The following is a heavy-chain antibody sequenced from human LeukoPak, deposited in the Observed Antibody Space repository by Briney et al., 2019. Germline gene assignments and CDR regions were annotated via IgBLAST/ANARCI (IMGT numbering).Heavy chain of an antibody. CDR3: ARRNDYCSGGSCYFDY. Sequence: GESLKISCKGSGYSFTSYWISWVRQMPGKGLEWMGIIYPGDSDTRYSPSFQGQVTISADKSISTAYLQWSSLKASDTAMYYCARRNDYCSGGSCYFDYWGQGTLVTVSS. CDR1: GYSFTSYW. CDR2: IYPGDSDT. D-gene: IGHD2-15*01. V-gene: IGHV5-51*01. J-gene: IGHJ4*02.